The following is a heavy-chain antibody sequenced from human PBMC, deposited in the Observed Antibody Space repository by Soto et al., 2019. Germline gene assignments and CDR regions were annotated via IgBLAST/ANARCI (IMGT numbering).Heavy chain of an antibody. CDR1: GGTLSNNA. D-gene: IGHD2-2*01. Sequence: QVQLVQSGTEVKKPGSSVKVSCKASGGTLSNNAISWVRQAPGQGLEWMGGIIPLSATTNYAQQFQGRVTTSADRSTSTAYMQLTSLTSEDTAVYYCARRFDDRGIVVVPAAPPWYYGMDVWGQGTTVTVSS. J-gene: IGHJ6*02. CDR2: IIPLSATT. CDR3: ARRFDDRGIVVVPAAPPWYYGMDV. V-gene: IGHV1-69*06.